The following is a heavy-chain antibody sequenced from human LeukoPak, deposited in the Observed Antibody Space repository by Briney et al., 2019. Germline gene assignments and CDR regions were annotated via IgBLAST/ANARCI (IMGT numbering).Heavy chain of an antibody. CDR1: GGSFNSDVYH. V-gene: IGHV4-39*01. CDR2: FRNSGSA. J-gene: IGHJ4*02. Sequence: SETLSLTCTVSGGSFNSDVYHWAWIRQSPGKGLEWIGDFRNSGSAFYNPSLKSRISMSVDTSNNQFSLVMTSVTAADTAIYFCARRQPPYLSGLGAFDHWDQGILVTVAS. CDR3: ARRQPPYLSGLGAFDH. D-gene: IGHD3-16*01.